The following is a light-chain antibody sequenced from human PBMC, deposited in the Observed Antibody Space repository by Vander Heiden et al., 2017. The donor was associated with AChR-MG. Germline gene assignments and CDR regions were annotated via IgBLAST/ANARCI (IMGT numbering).Light chain of an antibody. J-gene: IGLJ2*01. CDR2: RDS. Sequence: SYELTQPLSVSVALGQTARINCGGNNIGTKNVHWYQQKPGQAPVLVIYRDSNRPSGIPELFSGSNSGNTATLTISRAQARDEADYYCHVWDSSTALFGGGTKLTVL. CDR3: HVWDSSTAL. V-gene: IGLV3-9*01. CDR1: NIGTKN.